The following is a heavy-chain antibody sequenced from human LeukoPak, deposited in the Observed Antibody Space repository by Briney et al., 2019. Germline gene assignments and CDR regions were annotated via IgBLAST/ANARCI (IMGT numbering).Heavy chain of an antibody. CDR3: ARESLAYSSSWYLDY. CDR1: GFTVSSNY. J-gene: IGHJ4*02. V-gene: IGHV3-66*01. Sequence: GGSLRLSCAVSGFTVSSNYMSWVRQAPGKGLEWVSVIYSGGSTCYADSVKGRFTISRDNSKNTLYLQMNSLRAEDTAVYYYARESLAYSSSWYLDYWGQGTLVTVSS. D-gene: IGHD6-13*01. CDR2: IYSGGST.